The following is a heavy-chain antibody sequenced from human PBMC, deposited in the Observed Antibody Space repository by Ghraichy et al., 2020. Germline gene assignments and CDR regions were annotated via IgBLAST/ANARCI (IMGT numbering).Heavy chain of an antibody. Sequence: SQTLSLTCTVSGGSISSSDYYWSWIRQHPGKGLEWIGYIYYSGDTYYNPSLKSRATISVDTSKNQFTLKLTSVTAADTAVYYCARSAPNNWFDPWGPGTL. J-gene: IGHJ5*02. V-gene: IGHV4-31*02. CDR2: IYYSGDT. CDR3: ARSAPNNWFDP. CDR1: GGSISSSDYY.